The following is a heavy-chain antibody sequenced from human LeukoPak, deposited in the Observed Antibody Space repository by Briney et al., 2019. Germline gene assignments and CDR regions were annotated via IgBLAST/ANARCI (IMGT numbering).Heavy chain of an antibody. CDR3: ARFSTPFTVTTNLDY. CDR2: ISVYNSNT. J-gene: IGHJ4*02. V-gene: IGHV1-18*01. CDR1: GFTFTNYA. Sequence: ASVKVSCKASGFTFTNYAVSWVRQAPGQGLEWMGWISVYNSNTNYAQKLQGRVTMTTDTSTSTAYMELRSLRSVDTAVYYCARFSTPFTVTTNLDYWGQGTLVTVSS. D-gene: IGHD4-17*01.